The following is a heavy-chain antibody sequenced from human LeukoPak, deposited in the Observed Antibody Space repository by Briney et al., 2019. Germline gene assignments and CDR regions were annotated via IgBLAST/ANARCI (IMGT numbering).Heavy chain of an antibody. CDR3: ARHLSGGGFDY. V-gene: IGHV3-74*01. J-gene: IGHJ4*02. CDR2: INSDGSTT. D-gene: IGHD3-16*01. Sequence: GGSLRLSCAASGFTFSRYWMHWVRQAPGEGLVWVSRINSDGSTTNYADSVKGRFTISRDNAKNTLYLQMNRLRAEDTAVYYCARHLSGGGFDYWGQGTLVTVSS. CDR1: GFTFSRYW.